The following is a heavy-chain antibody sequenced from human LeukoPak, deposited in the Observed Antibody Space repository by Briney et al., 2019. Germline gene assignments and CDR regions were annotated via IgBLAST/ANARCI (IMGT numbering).Heavy chain of an antibody. Sequence: GGSLRLSCAASGFTFDDYGMSWVRQAPGKGLEWVSYISSSGSTIYYADSVKGRFTISRDNAKNSLYLQMNSLRAEDTAVYYCAELVITMIGGVWGKGTTVTISS. CDR1: GFTFDDYG. CDR2: ISSSGSTI. V-gene: IGHV3-48*03. J-gene: IGHJ6*04. D-gene: IGHD3-10*02. CDR3: AELVITMIGGV.